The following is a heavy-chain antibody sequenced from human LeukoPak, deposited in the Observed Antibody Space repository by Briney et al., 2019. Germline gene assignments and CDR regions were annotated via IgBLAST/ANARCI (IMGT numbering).Heavy chain of an antibody. CDR1: GFIFRSYV. D-gene: IGHD5-12*01. J-gene: IGHJ4*02. Sequence: GGSLRLSCAASGFIFRSYVMSWVRQAPGKGLEWVSTISSTGGSTFHADSVKGRFTISRDNSKNTLYLQMNSPRAEDTAVYYCAKGDSGYGYFDYWGQGTLVTVSS. CDR3: AKGDSGYGYFDY. CDR2: ISSTGGST. V-gene: IGHV3-23*01.